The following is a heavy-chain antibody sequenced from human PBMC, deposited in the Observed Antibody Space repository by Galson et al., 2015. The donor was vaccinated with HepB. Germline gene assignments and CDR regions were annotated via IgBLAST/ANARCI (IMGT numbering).Heavy chain of an antibody. CDR2: IIPIFGTA. Sequence: SVKVSCKASGYTFTSYAMHWVRQAPGQRLEWMGGIIPIFGTANYAQKFQGRVTITADESTSTAYMELSSLRSEDTAVYYCARSDITMVRGVITPYYYYGMDVWGQGTTVTVSS. J-gene: IGHJ6*02. CDR1: GYTFTSYA. V-gene: IGHV1-69*13. D-gene: IGHD3-10*01. CDR3: ARSDITMVRGVITPYYYYGMDV.